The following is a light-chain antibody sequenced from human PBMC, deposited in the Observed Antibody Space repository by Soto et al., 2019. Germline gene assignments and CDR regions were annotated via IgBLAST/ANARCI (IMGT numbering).Light chain of an antibody. CDR3: QQYDGSPRT. V-gene: IGKV3-20*01. Sequence: DIVLTQSPGTLSLSPGERATLSCRASQTINNNYLGWYQQKPGQAPRLVIYGVSNRATGIPDRFSAGGSGTDFTLTISRLEPEDFAVYFCQQYDGSPRTFGQGTKVDIK. J-gene: IGKJ1*01. CDR1: QTINNNY. CDR2: GVS.